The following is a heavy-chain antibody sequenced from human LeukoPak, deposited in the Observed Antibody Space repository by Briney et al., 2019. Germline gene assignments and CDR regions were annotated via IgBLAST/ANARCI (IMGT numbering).Heavy chain of an antibody. J-gene: IGHJ4*02. CDR2: IYYTGST. CDR3: ARVPVV. V-gene: IGHV4-31*03. D-gene: IGHD2-2*01. CDR1: GGSISSGGHY. Sequence: SQTLSLTCTVSGGSISSGGHYWSWIRQKPGKGLEWIGYIYYTGSTDYNPSLKSRVTISVDTSKNQFSLRLTSVTAADTAVYYCARVPVVWGQGTLVTVPS.